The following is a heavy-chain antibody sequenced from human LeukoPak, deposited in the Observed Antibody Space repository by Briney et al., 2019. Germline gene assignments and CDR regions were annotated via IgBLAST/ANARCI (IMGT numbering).Heavy chain of an antibody. CDR2: ISGSDGST. D-gene: IGHD1-26*01. J-gene: IGHJ4*02. V-gene: IGHV3-23*01. CDR1: GFTFSNYA. Sequence: GGSLRLSCAASGFTFSNYAMSWVRQAPGKGLEWVSGISGSDGSTNYADSVKGRFTISRDNSKATLDLQMSSLGTDDTAVYYCARDHVGATAFDYWGQGTLVTVSS. CDR3: ARDHVGATAFDY.